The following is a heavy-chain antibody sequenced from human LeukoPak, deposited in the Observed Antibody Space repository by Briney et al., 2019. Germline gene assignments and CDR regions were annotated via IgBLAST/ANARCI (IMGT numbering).Heavy chain of an antibody. D-gene: IGHD1-26*01. CDR3: ATQWELHPAF. V-gene: IGHV3-48*01. Sequence: GGSLRLSCAASGFTFSTCWMHWVRQAPGKGLEWVSYITRSSSARYYADAVKGRFTISRDNAKNSLYLQMNSLRAEDTAVYYCATQWELHPAFWGQGTLVTVSS. CDR2: ITRSSSAR. J-gene: IGHJ4*02. CDR1: GFTFSTCW.